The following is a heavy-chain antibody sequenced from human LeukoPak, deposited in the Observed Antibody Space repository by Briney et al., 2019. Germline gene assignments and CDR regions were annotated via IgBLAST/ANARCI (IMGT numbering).Heavy chain of an antibody. Sequence: GGSLRLSCAASGFTFSSYAMSWVRQAPGKGLEWVSAISGSGGSTYYADSVKGRFTISRDNSKNTLYLQMNSLRAEDTAVYYCAKDPSRLVKSPVGYWGQGTLVTVSS. V-gene: IGHV3-23*01. CDR2: ISGSGGST. J-gene: IGHJ4*02. CDR1: GFTFSSYA. CDR3: AKDPSRLVKSPVGY. D-gene: IGHD4-23*01.